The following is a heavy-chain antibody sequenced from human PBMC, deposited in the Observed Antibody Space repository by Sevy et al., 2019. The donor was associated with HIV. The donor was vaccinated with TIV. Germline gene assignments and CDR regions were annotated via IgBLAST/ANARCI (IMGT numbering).Heavy chain of an antibody. J-gene: IGHJ4*02. CDR1: GFTFGDYA. V-gene: IGHV3-9*01. CDR2: ISWNSADK. D-gene: IGHD3-10*01. CDR3: AKDKSFFGSGSGWWYFDY. Sequence: GGSLRLSCAASGFTFGDYAMHWVRQAPGKGLEWVSGISWNSADKGYADSVKGRFTISRDNAKNSLYLQMNSLRVEDTAWYYCAKDKSFFGSGSGWWYFDYWDQGLMVTVSS.